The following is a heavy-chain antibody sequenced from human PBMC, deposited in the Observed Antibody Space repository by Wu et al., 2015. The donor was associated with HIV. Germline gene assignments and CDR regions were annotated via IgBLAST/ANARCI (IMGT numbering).Heavy chain of an antibody. CDR1: GYTFNDYY. D-gene: IGHD3-9*01. J-gene: IGHJ4*02. CDR3: ARDKRGYDVLTGYYIYFDY. CDR2: INPNSGGT. V-gene: IGHV1-2*02. Sequence: QVQLVQSGAEMKKPGASMKVSCKASGYTFNDYYIQWVRQAPGQGLEWMGWINPNSGGTNYAQNFEDRVTMTRDTSITTAYMELSSLRSDDTAVYYCARDKRGYDVLTGYYIYFDYWGQGTLVTVSS.